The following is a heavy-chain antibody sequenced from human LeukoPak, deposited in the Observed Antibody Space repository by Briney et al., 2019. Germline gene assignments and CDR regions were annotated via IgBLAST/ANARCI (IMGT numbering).Heavy chain of an antibody. J-gene: IGHJ4*02. CDR3: ARDYGGSSPFDY. D-gene: IGHD4-23*01. CDR1: GFTFSSYA. Sequence: PGRSLRLSCAASGFTFSSYAMHWVRQAPGKGLEWVAVISYDGTYKYYADSVKGRFTISRDNSKNTLYLHMNSLRAEDTAVYYCARDYGGSSPFDYWGQGTLVTVSS. V-gene: IGHV3-30*04. CDR2: ISYDGTYK.